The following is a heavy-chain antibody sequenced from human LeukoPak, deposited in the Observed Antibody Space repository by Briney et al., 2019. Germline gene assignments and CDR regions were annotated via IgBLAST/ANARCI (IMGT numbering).Heavy chain of an antibody. V-gene: IGHV4-59*08. CDR3: ARHSGSSPHYFDY. D-gene: IGHD1-26*01. CDR2: IFYSGDT. J-gene: IGHJ4*02. CDR1: GGSISNYY. Sequence: SETLSLTCTVSGGSISNYYWSWIRQPPGKRLEWVGYIFYSGDTNYNPSLKSRVTISVDTSKAQFSLSLSSVTAADTAVYYCARHSGSSPHYFDYWGQGTLVTVSS.